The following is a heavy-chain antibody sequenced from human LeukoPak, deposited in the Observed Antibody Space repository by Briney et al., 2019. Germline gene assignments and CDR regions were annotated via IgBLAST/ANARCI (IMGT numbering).Heavy chain of an antibody. CDR2: IYYSGST. Sequence: PSETLSLTCTVSGGSISSSSYYWGWIRQPPGKGLEWIGSIYYSGSTYYNPSPKSRVTISVDTSKNQFSLKLSSVTAADTAVYYCASGGPRGRKEWSKRGTLDYWGQGTLVTVSS. CDR1: GGSISSSSYY. CDR3: ASGGPRGRKEWSKRGTLDY. D-gene: IGHD3-3*01. V-gene: IGHV4-39*01. J-gene: IGHJ4*02.